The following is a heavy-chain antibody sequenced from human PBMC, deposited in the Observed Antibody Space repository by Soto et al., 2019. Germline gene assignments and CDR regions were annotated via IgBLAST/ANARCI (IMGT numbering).Heavy chain of an antibody. CDR1: GGSISSSNW. J-gene: IGHJ6*02. CDR2: IYHSGST. Sequence: ASETLSLTCAVSGGSISSSNWWSWVRQPPGKGLEWIGEIYHSGSTNYNPSLKSRVTISVDKSKNQFSLKLSSVTAADTAVYYCARCPDDYGDYIHGMDVWGQGTTVTVSS. CDR3: ARCPDDYGDYIHGMDV. D-gene: IGHD4-17*01. V-gene: IGHV4-4*02.